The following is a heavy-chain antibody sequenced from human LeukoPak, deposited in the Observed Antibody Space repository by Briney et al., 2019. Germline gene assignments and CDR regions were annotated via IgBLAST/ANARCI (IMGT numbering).Heavy chain of an antibody. CDR3: ARLPITMVRGVRWYFDY. D-gene: IGHD3-10*01. J-gene: IGHJ4*02. V-gene: IGHV4-39*01. CDR1: GGSISSSSYY. Sequence: TTSETLSLTCTVSGGSISSSSYYWGWIRQPPGKGLEWIGSIYYSGSTYYNPSRKSRVTISVDTSKNQFSLKLSCVSAADTAVYYCARLPITMVRGVRWYFDYWGQGTLVTVSS. CDR2: IYYSGST.